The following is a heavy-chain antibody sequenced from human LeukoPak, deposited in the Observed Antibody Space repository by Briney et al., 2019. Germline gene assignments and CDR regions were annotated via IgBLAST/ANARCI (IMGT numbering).Heavy chain of an antibody. Sequence: PGGSLRLSCAASGFIVSTNYMSWVRQAPGKGLEWVSVISGSGDSTHYADSVNGRFTISRDNSENTLYLQMSSLRVEDTAIYYCTTLSDAIAAAGTRNYWGQGTLVTVSS. V-gene: IGHV3-23*01. CDR2: ISGSGDST. D-gene: IGHD6-13*01. CDR1: GFIVSTNY. J-gene: IGHJ4*02. CDR3: TTLSDAIAAAGTRNY.